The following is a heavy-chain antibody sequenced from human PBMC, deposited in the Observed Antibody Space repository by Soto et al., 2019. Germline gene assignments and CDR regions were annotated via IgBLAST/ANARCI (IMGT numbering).Heavy chain of an antibody. D-gene: IGHD4-17*01. CDR1: GGSISSYY. V-gene: IGHV4-59*01. Sequence: SETLSLTCTVSGGSISSYYWSWIRQPPGKGLEWIGYIYYSGSTNYNPSLKSRVTISVDTSKNQFSLKLSSVTAADTAVYYCARGEGVIDYRDYGAFDIWGQGTMVTVSS. J-gene: IGHJ3*02. CDR2: IYYSGST. CDR3: ARGEGVIDYRDYGAFDI.